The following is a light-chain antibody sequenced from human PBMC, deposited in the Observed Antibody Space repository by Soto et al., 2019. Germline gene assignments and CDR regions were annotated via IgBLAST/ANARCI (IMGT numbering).Light chain of an antibody. CDR1: QSVSSS. CDR2: DAS. CDR3: QQRSNWPPEVT. J-gene: IGKJ3*01. Sequence: EIVLTQSPDTLSLSPGERATLSCRASQSVSSSLAWYQQKPGQPPRLLIYDASNRATGIPARFSGSGSGTDLTLTISSLEPEDFAVYYCQQRSNWPPEVTFGPGTKVDIK. V-gene: IGKV3-11*01.